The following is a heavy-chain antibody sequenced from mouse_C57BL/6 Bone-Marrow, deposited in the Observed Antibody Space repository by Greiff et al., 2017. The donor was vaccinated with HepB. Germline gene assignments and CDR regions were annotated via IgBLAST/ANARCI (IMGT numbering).Heavy chain of an antibody. V-gene: IGHV1-15*01. D-gene: IGHD1-1*01. CDR2: IDPETGGT. J-gene: IGHJ1*03. CDR3: TRPITTVVAPNV. CDR1: GYTFTDYE. Sequence: QVQLQQSGAELVRPGASVTLSCKASGYTFTDYEMHWVKQTPVHGLEWIGAIDPETGGTAYNQKFKGKAILTADKSSSTAYMELRSLTSEDSAVYYCTRPITTVVAPNVWGTGTTVTVSS.